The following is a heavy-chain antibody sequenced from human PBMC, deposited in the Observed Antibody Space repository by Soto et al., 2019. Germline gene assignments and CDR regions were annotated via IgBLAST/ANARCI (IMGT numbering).Heavy chain of an antibody. V-gene: IGHV2-5*01. D-gene: IGHD5-18*01. CDR3: AHKMDTVDWFGP. CDR2: IYWNDDK. Sequence: GATLVNDTRSLTLACSFCLFSLSEDEVGVVLLRQPPGKALEWVALIYWNDDKRYSPSLKSRLTITKDTSKNQVVLTMTNMDPVDTATYYCAHKMDTVDWFGPWGRGTLVTVSS. CDR1: LFSLSEDEVG. J-gene: IGHJ5*02.